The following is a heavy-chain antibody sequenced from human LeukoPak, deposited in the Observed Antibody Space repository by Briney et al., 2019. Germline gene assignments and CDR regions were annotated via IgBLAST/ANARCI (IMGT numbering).Heavy chain of an antibody. V-gene: IGHV2-5*01. D-gene: IGHD2-2*01. CDR3: AHAVVPPAGTYFDY. Sequence: SGPTLVKPTQTLTLTCTFSGFSLSTSGVGVGWIRQPPGKALEWLALIYWNDDKRYSPSLKSRLTITKDTSKNQVVLTMTNMDPVDTATYCCAHAVVPPAGTYFDYWGQGTLVTVSS. CDR1: GFSLSTSGVG. CDR2: IYWNDDK. J-gene: IGHJ4*02.